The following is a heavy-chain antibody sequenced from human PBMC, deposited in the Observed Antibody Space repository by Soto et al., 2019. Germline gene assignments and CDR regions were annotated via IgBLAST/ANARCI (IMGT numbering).Heavy chain of an antibody. V-gene: IGHV3-30-3*01. D-gene: IGHD6-19*01. J-gene: IGHJ6*02. Sequence: GGSLRLSCAASGFTFSSYAMHWVRQAPGKGLEWVAVISYDGSNKYYADSVKGRFTISRDNSKNTLYLQMNSLRAEDTAVYYCARDLIIAVAGMDYYYGMDVWGQGTTVTVSS. CDR3: ARDLIIAVAGMDYYYGMDV. CDR1: GFTFSSYA. CDR2: ISYDGSNK.